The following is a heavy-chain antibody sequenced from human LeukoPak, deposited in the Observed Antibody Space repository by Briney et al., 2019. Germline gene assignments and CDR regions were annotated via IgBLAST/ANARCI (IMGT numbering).Heavy chain of an antibody. D-gene: IGHD6-13*01. CDR2: INPSGGST. CDR1: GYTFTNYH. Sequence: ASVKVSCKASGYTFTNYHMHWMRQAPGQGLEWMGIINPSGGSTNYAQKFQGRVTMTRDTSTSTVYLELSSLRSEDTAVYYCARVRAAGPYGMDVWGQGTTVAVSS. J-gene: IGHJ6*02. V-gene: IGHV1-46*01. CDR3: ARVRAAGPYGMDV.